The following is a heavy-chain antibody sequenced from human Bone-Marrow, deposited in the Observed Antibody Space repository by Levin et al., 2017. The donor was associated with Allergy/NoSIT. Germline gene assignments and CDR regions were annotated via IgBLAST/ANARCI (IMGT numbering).Heavy chain of an antibody. CDR3: ARDGGGPSRCSSTSCRFRYGMDG. V-gene: IGHV4-4*07. CDR1: GGSISSYY. D-gene: IGHD2-2*01. Sequence: GSLRLSCTVSGGSISSYYWSWIRQPAGKGLEWIGRIYTSGSTNYNPSLKSRVTMSVDTSKNQFSLKLSSVTAADTAVYYCARDGGGPSRCSSTSCRFRYGMDGWGQGTTVTVSS. CDR2: IYTSGST. J-gene: IGHJ6*02.